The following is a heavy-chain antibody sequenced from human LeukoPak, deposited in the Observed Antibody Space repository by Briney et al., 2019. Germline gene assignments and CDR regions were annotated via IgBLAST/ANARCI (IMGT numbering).Heavy chain of an antibody. V-gene: IGHV3-30*18. CDR2: ISYDGSNK. CDR1: GSTFSSYG. Sequence: GRSLRLSCAASGSTFSSYGMHWVRQAPGKGLEWVAVISYDGSNKYYADSVKGRFTISRDNSKNTLYLQMNSLRAEDTAVYYCAKVTDDSSGYNWFDPWGQGTLVTVSS. CDR3: AKVTDDSSGYNWFDP. D-gene: IGHD3-22*01. J-gene: IGHJ5*02.